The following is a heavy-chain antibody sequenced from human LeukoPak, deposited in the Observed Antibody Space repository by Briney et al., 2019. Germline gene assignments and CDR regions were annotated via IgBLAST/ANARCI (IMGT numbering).Heavy chain of an antibody. CDR1: GFTFSGYS. CDR2: IRYDGSDK. CDR3: AAISIAQLPIRLY. D-gene: IGHD5-12*01. J-gene: IGHJ4*02. Sequence: GGSLRLSCGESGFTFSGYSTQWVRQAPGKGLEWVSFIRYDGSDKYYADSVKGRFTISRDNSKNTLYLQMNSLRVEDTAVYYCAAISIAQLPIRLYWAQGTLVTVSS. V-gene: IGHV3-30*02.